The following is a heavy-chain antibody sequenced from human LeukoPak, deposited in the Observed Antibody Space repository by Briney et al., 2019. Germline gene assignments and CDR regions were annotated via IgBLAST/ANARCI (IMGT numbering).Heavy chain of an antibody. J-gene: IGHJ6*03. Sequence: NTSETLPLTCTVSGGSISSSSYYWGWIRQPPGKGLEWIGEINHSGSTNYNPSLKSRVTISVDTSKNQFSLKLSSVTAADTAVYYCARDYTSSNPNLYYYCMDVWGKGATVTISS. V-gene: IGHV4-39*07. CDR1: GGSISSSSYY. CDR2: INHSGST. CDR3: ARDYTSSNPNLYYYCMDV. D-gene: IGHD3-16*01.